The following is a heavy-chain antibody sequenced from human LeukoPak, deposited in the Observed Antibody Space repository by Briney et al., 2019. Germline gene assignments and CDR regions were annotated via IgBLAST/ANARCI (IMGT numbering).Heavy chain of an antibody. CDR3: AKGGVYGDYYFDY. CDR2: ISGSGGGT. V-gene: IGHV3-23*01. J-gene: IGHJ4*02. D-gene: IGHD4-17*01. CDR1: GFPFSSYA. Sequence: GGSLRLSCAASGFPFSSYAMSWVRQAPGKGLEWVSVISGSGGGTYYADSVKGRFTISGDNSKNTVYLQMNSLRAVDTALYYCAKGGVYGDYYFDYWGQGTLVTVSS.